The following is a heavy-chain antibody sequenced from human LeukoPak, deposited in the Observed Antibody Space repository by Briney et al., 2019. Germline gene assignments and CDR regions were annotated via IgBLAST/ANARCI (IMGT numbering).Heavy chain of an antibody. D-gene: IGHD3-10*01. V-gene: IGHV4-59*12. CDR2: IYYSGST. CDR3: ARGHRYKVRGIDY. J-gene: IGHJ4*02. CDR1: GCSISSYY. Sequence: SETLSLTCTVSGCSISSYYWSWIRQPPGKGLEWIGYIYYSGSTNYSPSLKSRVTISVDTSKNQLYLKLSCVSAADTAVYYCARGHRYKVRGIDYWGQGTLVTVSS.